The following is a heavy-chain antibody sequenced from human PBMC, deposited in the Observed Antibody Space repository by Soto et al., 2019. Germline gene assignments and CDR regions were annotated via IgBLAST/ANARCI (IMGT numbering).Heavy chain of an antibody. Sequence: VQLVETGGGLIQPGGSLRLSCAASGFTVSSNSMSWVRQAPGKGLEWVSVIYSGGSTYYADSVKGRFTISRDNSKNTLYLQMNSLRAEDTAVYYCARDRGVSPPNYYYYGMDVWGQGTTVTVSS. CDR1: GFTVSSNS. CDR3: ARDRGVSPPNYYYYGMDV. V-gene: IGHV3-53*02. CDR2: IYSGGST. D-gene: IGHD3-10*01. J-gene: IGHJ6*02.